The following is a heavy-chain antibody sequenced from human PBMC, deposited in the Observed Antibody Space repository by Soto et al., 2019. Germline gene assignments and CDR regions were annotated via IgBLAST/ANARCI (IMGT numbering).Heavy chain of an antibody. CDR1: GFPFISYG. V-gene: IGHV3-30*03. J-gene: IGHJ6*02. Sequence: PGVSLSLSCAASGFPFISYGMHWVRQAPGQGLEWVAVISYDGSNKYYADSVKGRFTISRDNSKNTLYLQMNSLRAEDTAVYYCARAHYDILTGYENGTDVWGQGTTVTVAS. D-gene: IGHD3-9*01. CDR2: ISYDGSNK. CDR3: ARAHYDILTGYENGTDV.